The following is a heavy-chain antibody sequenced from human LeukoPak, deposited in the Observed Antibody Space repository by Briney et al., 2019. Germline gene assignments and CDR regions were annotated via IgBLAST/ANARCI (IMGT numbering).Heavy chain of an antibody. Sequence: ASVKVSCKASGYTFTDYYMHWVQQAPGKGLEWMGRVDPEDGETIYAEKFQGRVTITADTSTDTAYVELSSLRSEDTAVYYCARELTTRGYYFDYWGQGTLVTVSS. V-gene: IGHV1-69-2*01. CDR2: VDPEDGET. CDR3: ARELTTRGYYFDY. J-gene: IGHJ4*02. CDR1: GYTFTDYY. D-gene: IGHD1-14*01.